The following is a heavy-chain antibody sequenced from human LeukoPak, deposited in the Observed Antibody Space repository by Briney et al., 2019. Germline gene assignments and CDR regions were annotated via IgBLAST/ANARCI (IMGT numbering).Heavy chain of an antibody. V-gene: IGHV1-18*01. CDR3: ARWGQVAPGTYHYYYMDV. CDR2: INAYNGDT. D-gene: IGHD7-27*01. Sequence: ASVKVSCKASGYTFTNYGVSWVRQAPGQGLEWMGWINAYNGDTHYAQNLQGRLTMTTDTSTSMAFMELRSLRPDDTAVYFCARWGQVAPGTYHYYYMDVWGRGTTVTVSS. J-gene: IGHJ6*03. CDR1: GYTFTNYG.